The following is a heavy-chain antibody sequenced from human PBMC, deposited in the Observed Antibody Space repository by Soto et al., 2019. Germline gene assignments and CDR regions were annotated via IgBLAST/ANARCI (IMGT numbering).Heavy chain of an antibody. CDR3: AAYAVWSGALEH. CDR2: IYYSGNT. CDR1: GDSISDYY. J-gene: IGHJ4*02. Sequence: SETLSLTCTVSGDSISDYYWTWFRRPPGKGLEWIGYIYYSGNTNYYPSLKSRVTISLDTSKNKFNLRLTSVTAADSAVYYCAAYAVWSGALEHWRQAALVTVS. D-gene: IGHD3-3*01. V-gene: IGHV4-59*01.